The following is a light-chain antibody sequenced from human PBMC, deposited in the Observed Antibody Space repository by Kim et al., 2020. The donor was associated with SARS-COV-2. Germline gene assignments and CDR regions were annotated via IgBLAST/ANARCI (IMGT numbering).Light chain of an antibody. CDR3: QQYNNWPPKWT. CDR1: ESVSRN. CDR2: GAS. Sequence: PGEGVTLSCRASESVSRNLAWYKQKPGQAPRLLIYGASMRAPDIPARFSGSGSGTEFNLTISSLQSEDFGVYYCQQYNNWPPKWTFGLGTKVDIK. V-gene: IGKV3-15*01. J-gene: IGKJ1*01.